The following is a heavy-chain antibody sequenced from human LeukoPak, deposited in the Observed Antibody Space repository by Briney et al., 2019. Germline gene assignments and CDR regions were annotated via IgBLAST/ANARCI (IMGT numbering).Heavy chain of an antibody. CDR2: IWYVGSNK. V-gene: IGHV3-33*01. Sequence: GGSLRLSCAASGFTFSTYGMHWVRQAPGKGLGWVAVIWYVGSNKYYADSVKGRFTVSRDNSKNTLYLQMNSLRAEDTAVYYCVRQYYDILTGYWYYFDYWGQGTLVTVSS. CDR3: VRQYYDILTGYWYYFDY. CDR1: GFTFSTYG. D-gene: IGHD3-9*01. J-gene: IGHJ4*02.